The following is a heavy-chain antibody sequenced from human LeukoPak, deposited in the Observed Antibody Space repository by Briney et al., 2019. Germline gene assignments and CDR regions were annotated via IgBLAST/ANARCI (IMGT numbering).Heavy chain of an antibody. Sequence: SETLSLTCSVSGGAVRTTLYYWVWIRQSPGKGLQWIGSVFYDGSTFYNPSLKSRVSISIDTPKNQFSLKLRSVTAADTAVYYCARGPRDRWLRSEILFDYWGQGTLVTVSS. CDR1: GGAVRTTLYY. D-gene: IGHD5-12*01. CDR2: VFYDGST. V-gene: IGHV4-39*07. J-gene: IGHJ4*02. CDR3: ARGPRDRWLRSEILFDY.